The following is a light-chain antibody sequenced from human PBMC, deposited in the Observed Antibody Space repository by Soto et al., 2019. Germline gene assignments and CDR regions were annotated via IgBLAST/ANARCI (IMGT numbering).Light chain of an antibody. J-gene: IGLJ1*01. V-gene: IGLV1-40*01. Sequence: QSVLTQPPSVSGAPGQRVTISCTGSSSNIGAGYDVHWYQQLPGTAPKLLIYGNSNRPSGVPDRFSGSKSGTSASLAITGLQVEDEADYYCQSYDSSLSALWVFGTGTKVTVL. CDR1: SSNIGAGYD. CDR3: QSYDSSLSALWV. CDR2: GNS.